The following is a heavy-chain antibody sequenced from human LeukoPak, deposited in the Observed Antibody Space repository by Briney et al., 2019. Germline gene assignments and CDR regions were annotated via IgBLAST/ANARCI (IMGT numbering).Heavy chain of an antibody. CDR3: ARSQYNSGWYYFDY. Sequence: SQTLSLTCAISGDSASSNSAAWNWIRQSPSRGLEWLGRTYYRSKWYYDYAVAVKSRISINPDTSKNQFSLQLSSVTPEDTAVYYCARSQYNSGWYYFDYWGQGTLVTVSS. J-gene: IGHJ4*02. CDR1: GDSASSNSAA. V-gene: IGHV6-1*01. CDR2: TYYRSKWYY. D-gene: IGHD6-19*01.